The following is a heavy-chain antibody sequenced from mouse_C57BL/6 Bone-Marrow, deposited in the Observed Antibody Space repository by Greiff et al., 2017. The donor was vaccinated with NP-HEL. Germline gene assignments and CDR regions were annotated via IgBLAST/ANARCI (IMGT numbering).Heavy chain of an antibody. J-gene: IGHJ4*01. CDR1: GYAFSSYW. CDR3: ASDYALYYYAMDY. D-gene: IGHD1-1*02. CDR2: IYPGDGDT. V-gene: IGHV1-80*01. Sequence: QVQLKQSGAELVKPGASVKISCKASGYAFSSYWMNWVKQRPGKGLEWIGQIYPGDGDTNYNGKFKGKATLTADKSSSTAYMQLSSLTSEDSAVYFCASDYALYYYAMDYWGQGTSVTVSS.